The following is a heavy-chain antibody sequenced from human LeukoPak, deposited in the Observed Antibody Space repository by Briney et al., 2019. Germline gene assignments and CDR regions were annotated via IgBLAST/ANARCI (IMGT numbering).Heavy chain of an antibody. D-gene: IGHD3-9*01. J-gene: IGHJ5*02. CDR3: AREGYFDWFNWFDP. V-gene: IGHV1-2*02. CDR2: INPNSGGT. CDR1: GYTFTGYY. Sequence: ASVKVPCKASGYTFTGYYMHWVRQAPGQGLEWMGWINPNSGGTNYAQKFQGRVTMTRDTSISTAYMELSRLRSDDTAVYYCAREGYFDWFNWFDPWGQGTLVTVSS.